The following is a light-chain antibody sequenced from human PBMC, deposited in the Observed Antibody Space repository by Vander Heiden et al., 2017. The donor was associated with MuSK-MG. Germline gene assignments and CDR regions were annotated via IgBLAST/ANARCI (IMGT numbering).Light chain of an antibody. Sequence: DIQMTQSPSSLSASVGDRVTITCRASQSISSHLNWYQQRPGKAPKLLIYAASGLQSGVPSRFSGSGSGTDFTLTISRLQPEDFATYYCHQRVSTPQTFGRGTKVDIK. CDR3: HQRVSTPQT. CDR1: QSISSH. CDR2: AAS. J-gene: IGKJ3*01. V-gene: IGKV1-39*01.